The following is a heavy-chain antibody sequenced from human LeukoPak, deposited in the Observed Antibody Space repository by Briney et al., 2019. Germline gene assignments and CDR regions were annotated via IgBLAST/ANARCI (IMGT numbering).Heavy chain of an antibody. D-gene: IGHD6-13*01. J-gene: IGHJ4*02. CDR1: GYSFTSYW. CDR2: IYPGDSDT. Sequence: LGESLKISCKGSGYSFTSYWIGWVRQMPGKGLEWMGIIYPGDSDTRYSPSFQGQVTTSADKSISTAYLQWSSLKASDTAMYYCARLFTLSSSWYASVCYFDYWGQGTLVTVSS. CDR3: ARLFTLSSSWYASVCYFDY. V-gene: IGHV5-51*01.